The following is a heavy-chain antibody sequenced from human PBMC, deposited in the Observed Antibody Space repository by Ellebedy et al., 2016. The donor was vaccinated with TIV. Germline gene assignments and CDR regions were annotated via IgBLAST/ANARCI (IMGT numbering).Heavy chain of an antibody. Sequence: GGSLRLSCAASGFTFSDHYMDWVRQAPGKGLEWVGRSRNKANSYTTEYAASVKGRFTISRDDSKNSVYLQMNSLRAEDTAVYYCARDQGSGWFDPWGQGTLVTVSS. D-gene: IGHD3-10*01. J-gene: IGHJ5*02. CDR2: SRNKANSYTT. V-gene: IGHV3-72*01. CDR3: ARDQGSGWFDP. CDR1: GFTFSDHY.